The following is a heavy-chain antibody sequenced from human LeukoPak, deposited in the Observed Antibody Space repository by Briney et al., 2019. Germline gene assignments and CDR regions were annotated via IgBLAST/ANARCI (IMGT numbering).Heavy chain of an antibody. CDR3: AKGSHSSSWPLFRGIMDY. D-gene: IGHD6-13*01. V-gene: IGHV3-43*01. CDR1: GFTFDDYT. CDR2: ISWDGGST. J-gene: IGHJ4*02. Sequence: GGSLRLSCAASGFTFDDYTMHWVRQAPGKGLEWVSLISWDGGSTYYADSVKGRFTISRDNSKNSLYLQMNSLRTEDTALYYCAKGSHSSSWPLFRGIMDYWGQGTLVTVSS.